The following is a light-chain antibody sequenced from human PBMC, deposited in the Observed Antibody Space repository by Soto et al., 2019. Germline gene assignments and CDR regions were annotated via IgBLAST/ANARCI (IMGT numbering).Light chain of an antibody. CDR2: DAS. Sequence: IQMTQSPSTLSASVGDRVTITCLASQSISDWLAWFQQKPGKAPKVLIYDASTLESGVPSRFSGSGSGTEFTLTISSLQPEDSATYYCQPHNSSPWTVGQVTQVDIK. CDR1: QSISDW. J-gene: IGKJ1*01. CDR3: QPHNSSPWT. V-gene: IGKV1-5*01.